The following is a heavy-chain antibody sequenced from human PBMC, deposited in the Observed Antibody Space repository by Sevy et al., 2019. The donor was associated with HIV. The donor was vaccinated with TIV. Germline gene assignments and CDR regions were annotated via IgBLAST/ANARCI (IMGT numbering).Heavy chain of an antibody. CDR2: IYPGDSDT. Sequence: GESLKISCKGSGYSFTSYWIGWVRQMPGKGLEWMGIIYPGDSDTRYSPSFQGQVTLSADKSISTAYLQWSSMKASDTAMYYCAVKFSLNSRGAFDIWGQGTMVTVSS. CDR3: AVKFSLNSRGAFDI. J-gene: IGHJ3*02. CDR1: GYSFTSYW. V-gene: IGHV5-51*01. D-gene: IGHD3-10*01.